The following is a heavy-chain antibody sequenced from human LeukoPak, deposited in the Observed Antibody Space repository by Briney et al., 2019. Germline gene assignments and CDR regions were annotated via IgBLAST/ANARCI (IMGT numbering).Heavy chain of an antibody. V-gene: IGHV4-34*01. Sequence: SETLSLTCAVYGGSFSGYYWSWIRQPPGKGLEWTGEINHSGSTNYNPSLKSRVTISVDTSKNQFSLKLSSVTAADTAVYYCARTGYSSSWSFDYWGQGTLVTVSS. CDR2: INHSGST. CDR1: GGSFSGYY. CDR3: ARTGYSSSWSFDY. D-gene: IGHD6-13*01. J-gene: IGHJ4*02.